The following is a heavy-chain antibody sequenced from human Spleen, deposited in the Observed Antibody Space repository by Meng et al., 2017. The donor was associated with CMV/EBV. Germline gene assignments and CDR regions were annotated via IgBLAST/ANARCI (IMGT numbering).Heavy chain of an antibody. CDR2: IYRFESST. J-gene: IGHJ5*02. V-gene: IGHV3-23*03. D-gene: IGHD2-2*01. CDR1: FTFSGYA. Sequence: FTFSGYAMIWVRQTPGKGLEWVSVIYRFESSTYYADSVKGRFTISRDNAKNTLYLQMNSLRTEDTAVYYCAKSPRGYCSSTSCSFHLWGQGTLVTVSS. CDR3: AKSPRGYCSSTSCSFHL.